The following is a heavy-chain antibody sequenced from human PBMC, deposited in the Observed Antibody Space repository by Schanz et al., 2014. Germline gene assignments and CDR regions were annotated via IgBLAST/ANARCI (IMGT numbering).Heavy chain of an antibody. V-gene: IGHV3-23*04. CDR3: AKVRYSSGWRGDYFDE. CDR2: ISASGGDT. CDR1: GFGFSSYS. Sequence: EVQLVESGGGLIQPGGSLRLSCAASGFGFSSYSMNWVRQAPGKGLEWLSVISASGGDTYYADSVKGRFTISRDNSKNTLYLQMNSLRAEDTAVYYCAKVRYSSGWRGDYFDEWGQGTLVTVSS. D-gene: IGHD6-25*01. J-gene: IGHJ4*02.